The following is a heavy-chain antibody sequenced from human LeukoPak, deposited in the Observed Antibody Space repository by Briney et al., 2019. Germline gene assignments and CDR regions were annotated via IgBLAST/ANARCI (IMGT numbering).Heavy chain of an antibody. V-gene: IGHV3-23*01. Sequence: GGSLRLSCAASGFTFSIYAISWVRQAPGKGLEWVSAISGSGGSTYYADPVKGRFTISRDNSKNTLYLQMNSLRAEDTAVYYCAKEQSTFGELNPWGQGTLVTVSS. CDR1: GFTFSIYA. D-gene: IGHD3-10*01. CDR2: ISGSGGST. CDR3: AKEQSTFGELNP. J-gene: IGHJ5*02.